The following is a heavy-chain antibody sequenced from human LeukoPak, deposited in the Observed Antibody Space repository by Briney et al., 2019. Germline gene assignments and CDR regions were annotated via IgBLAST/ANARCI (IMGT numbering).Heavy chain of an antibody. CDR2: INPNSGGT. D-gene: IGHD5-18*01. V-gene: IGHV1-2*02. CDR3: ARESRIQLWPDAFDI. CDR1: GYTLTGHY. J-gene: IGHJ3*02. Sequence: ASVKVSCKASGYTLTGHYMHWVRQAPEQGLEWMGWINPNSGGTNYAQKFQGRVTMTRDTSISTAYMELSRLRSDDTAVYYCARESRIQLWPDAFDIWGQGTMVTVSS.